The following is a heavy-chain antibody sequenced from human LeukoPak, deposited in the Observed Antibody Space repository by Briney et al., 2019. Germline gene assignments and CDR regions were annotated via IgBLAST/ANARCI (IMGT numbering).Heavy chain of an antibody. Sequence: GGSLTLSCVASGFTFSTYWMTWVRQAPGKGLEWVANIKRDGTTKQYADSLKGRFIISRDNAKNSLHLQINSLRAEDTAIYFCTRNSKWREDYWGQGTLVTVSS. V-gene: IGHV3-7*01. D-gene: IGHD1-26*01. CDR1: GFTFSTYW. CDR3: TRNSKWREDY. CDR2: IKRDGTTK. J-gene: IGHJ4*02.